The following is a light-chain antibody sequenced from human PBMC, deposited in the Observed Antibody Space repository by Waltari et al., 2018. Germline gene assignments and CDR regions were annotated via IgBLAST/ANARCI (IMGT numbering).Light chain of an antibody. CDR1: QGIRND. V-gene: IGKV1-17*01. J-gene: IGKJ1*01. CDR3: LQSNIYPLT. Sequence: DIQMTQSPSSLSASVGDRVTITCRASQGIRNDLSWFQQRPGKAQKRLIYGASNLESGVPSRFSGSGSGTEFTLTVSSLRPEDFATYFCLQSNIYPLTFGQGTKVEI. CDR2: GAS.